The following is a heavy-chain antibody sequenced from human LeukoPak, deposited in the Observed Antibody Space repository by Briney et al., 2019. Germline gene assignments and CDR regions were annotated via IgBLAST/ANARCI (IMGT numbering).Heavy chain of an antibody. D-gene: IGHD4-17*01. CDR2: ISSSSSYI. Sequence: GGSLRLSCAASGFTFSSYSMNWVRQAPGKGLEWVSSISSSSSYIYYADSVKGRFTISRDNAKSSLYLQMNSLRAEDTAVYYCARADGDYVRRYWGQGTLVTVSS. V-gene: IGHV3-21*01. J-gene: IGHJ4*02. CDR3: ARADGDYVRRY. CDR1: GFTFSSYS.